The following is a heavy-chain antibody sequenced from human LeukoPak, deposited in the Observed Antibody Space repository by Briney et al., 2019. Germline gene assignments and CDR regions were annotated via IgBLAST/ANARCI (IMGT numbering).Heavy chain of an antibody. V-gene: IGHV4-34*01. CDR2: TNHRGAT. CDR1: GGSLSDHD. J-gene: IGHJ4*02. D-gene: IGHD3-22*01. CDR3: ARGKGDLSMIVMIVTAVEFYFDS. Sequence: SETLSLTCAVFGGSLSDHDWSWIRQPPGKGLEWIGETNHRGATNYNPSLKSRVTLSLDTSKNQVSLKLNSLTAADTAVYYCARGKGDLSMIVMIVTAVEFYFDSWGPGTPVTVSS.